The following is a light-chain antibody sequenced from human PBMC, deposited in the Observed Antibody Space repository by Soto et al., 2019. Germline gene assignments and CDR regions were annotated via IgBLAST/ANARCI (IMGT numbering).Light chain of an antibody. J-gene: IGLJ1*01. Sequence: SVLAQPASVSGSPGQSITISCTGTSSDVGAYDSVSWYQQHPHKAPQLIIYKGTQRPSGVSNRFSGSTSGNAASLTISGLQADDEADYFCCSSAPESTYVCGTGTKVTVL. CDR1: SSDVGAYDS. CDR2: KGT. CDR3: CSSAPESTYV. V-gene: IGLV2-23*01.